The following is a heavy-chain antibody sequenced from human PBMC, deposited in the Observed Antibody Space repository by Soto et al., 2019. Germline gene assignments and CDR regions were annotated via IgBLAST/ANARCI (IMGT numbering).Heavy chain of an antibody. Sequence: LRLSCTASGFSFSTYEMNWVRQAPGKGLEWVSYISGSGSPMYYAASVKGRFTISRDNAKNSLYLQMNSLRADDTAVYYCAREFSGYGNSGMGVWGQGTTVTVSS. J-gene: IGHJ6*02. CDR1: GFSFSTYE. D-gene: IGHD6-13*01. CDR3: AREFSGYGNSGMGV. CDR2: ISGSGSPM. V-gene: IGHV3-48*03.